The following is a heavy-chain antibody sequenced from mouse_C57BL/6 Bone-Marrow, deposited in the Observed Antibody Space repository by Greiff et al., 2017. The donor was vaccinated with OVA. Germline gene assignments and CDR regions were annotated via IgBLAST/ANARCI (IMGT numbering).Heavy chain of an antibody. J-gene: IGHJ4*01. D-gene: IGHD1-1*01. Sequence: VQLQQSVAELVRPGASVKLSCTASGFNIKNTYMHWVKQRPEQGLEWIGRIDPANDNTKYAPKFQGKANMTAETSSNTAYLQLSSLSSEDTAVYCCARGNFGSSFYAMDYGGQGTSVTVSS. CDR1: GFNIKNTY. CDR2: IDPANDNT. CDR3: ARGNFGSSFYAMDY. V-gene: IGHV14-3*01.